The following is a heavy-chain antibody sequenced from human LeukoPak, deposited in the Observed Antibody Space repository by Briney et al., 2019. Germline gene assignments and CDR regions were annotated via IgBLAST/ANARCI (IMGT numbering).Heavy chain of an antibody. J-gene: IGHJ4*02. CDR3: ARDYYGSGTETEY. CDR1: GYTFTSLD. CDR2: MNPKNGNT. V-gene: IGHV1-8*03. Sequence: ASVKVSCKASGYTFTSLDISWVRQANGQGLEWLGWMNPKNGNTGYAQKFRGRVTITRDTSESIAYMELSGLRSDDTAVYYCARDYYGSGTETEYWGQGTLVTVSS. D-gene: IGHD3-10*01.